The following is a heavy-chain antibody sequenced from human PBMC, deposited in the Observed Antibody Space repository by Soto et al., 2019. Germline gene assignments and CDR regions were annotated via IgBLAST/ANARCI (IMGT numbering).Heavy chain of an antibody. CDR1: GYTFTSYY. J-gene: IGHJ6*03. D-gene: IGHD6-13*01. CDR2: INPSGGST. V-gene: IGHV1-46*03. Sequence: ASVKVSCKASGYTFTSYYMHWVRQAPGQGLEWMGIINPSGGSTSYAQKFQGRVTMTRDTSTSTVYMELSSLRSEDTAVYYCASSIAAAGHNSAYMDVWGKGTTVTVSS. CDR3: ASSIAAAGHNSAYMDV.